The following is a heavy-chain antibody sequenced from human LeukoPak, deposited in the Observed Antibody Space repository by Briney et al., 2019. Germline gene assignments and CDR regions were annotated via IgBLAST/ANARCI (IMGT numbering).Heavy chain of an antibody. J-gene: IGHJ4*02. CDR1: GGTFSSYA. Sequence: SVKVSCKASGGTFSSYAISWVRQAPGQGLEWMGGIIPIFGTANYAQKFQGRVTITADESTSTAYMELSSLRSEDTAVYYCARGEDYYGSGSYYNSFDYWGQGILVTVSS. V-gene: IGHV1-69*01. CDR3: ARGEDYYGSGSYYNSFDY. CDR2: IIPIFGTA. D-gene: IGHD3-10*01.